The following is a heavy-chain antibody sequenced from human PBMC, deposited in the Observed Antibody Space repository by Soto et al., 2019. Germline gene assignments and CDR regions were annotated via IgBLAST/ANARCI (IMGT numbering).Heavy chain of an antibody. CDR1: GFTFSSYA. Sequence: EVQLLASGGGLVQPGGSLRLSCAASGFTFSSYAMSWVCQAPGKGLEWVSAITGSGGSTYYADSVKGRFTIARDSSKNSRYLEMSSLRAEDTGVYYCAKDLGMTTVTSGWFDPWGQGTLVTVSS. V-gene: IGHV3-23*01. D-gene: IGHD4-17*01. CDR3: AKDLGMTTVTSGWFDP. CDR2: ITGSGGST. J-gene: IGHJ5*02.